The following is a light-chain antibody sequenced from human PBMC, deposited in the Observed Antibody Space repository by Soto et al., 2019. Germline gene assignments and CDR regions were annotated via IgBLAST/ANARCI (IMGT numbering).Light chain of an antibody. V-gene: IGKV3-20*01. CDR2: GAS. CDR1: QSVSSSY. CDR3: QQYGSSPQYT. Sequence: EIVLTQSPGTLSLSPGERATLSCRASQSVSSSYLACYQQKPGQAPRLLIYGASSRATGIPDRFSGSGSGTDFTLTISRLEPEDFAVYYCQQYGSSPQYTFGQGTKLETK. J-gene: IGKJ2*01.